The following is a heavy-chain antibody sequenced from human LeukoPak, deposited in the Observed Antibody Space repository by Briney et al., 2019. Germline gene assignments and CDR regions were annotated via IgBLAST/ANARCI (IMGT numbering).Heavy chain of an antibody. CDR1: GGSFSGYY. D-gene: IGHD1-1*01. J-gene: IGHJ4*02. CDR2: INHSGST. CDR3: ARLDLGTVFDY. V-gene: IGHV4-34*01. Sequence: SETLSLTCAVYGGSFSGYYWSWIRQPPGKGLEWIGEINHSGSTNYNPSLKSRVTISVDTSKNQFSLKLSSVTAADTAVYYCARLDLGTVFDYWGQGTLVTVSS.